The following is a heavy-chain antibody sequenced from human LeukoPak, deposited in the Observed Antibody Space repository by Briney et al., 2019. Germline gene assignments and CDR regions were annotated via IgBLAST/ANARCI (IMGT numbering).Heavy chain of an antibody. V-gene: IGHV1-24*01. J-gene: IGHJ4*02. D-gene: IGHD3-10*01. CDR1: GYTLTELS. Sequence: ASVKVSCKVSGYTLTELSMHWVRRAPGKGLEWMGGFDPEDGETIYAQKFQGRVTMTEDTSTDTAYMELSSLRSEDTAVYYCATDNYYGSGSYYRAFDYWGQGTLVTVSS. CDR2: FDPEDGET. CDR3: ATDNYYGSGSYYRAFDY.